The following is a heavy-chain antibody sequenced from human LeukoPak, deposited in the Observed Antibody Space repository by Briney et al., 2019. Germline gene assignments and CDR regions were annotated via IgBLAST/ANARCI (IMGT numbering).Heavy chain of an antibody. CDR1: GFTFSSYS. Sequence: GGSLRLSCAASGFTFSSYSMNWVRQAPGKGLEWVSSISSSSSYKYYADSVKGRFTISRDNAKNSLYLQMNSLRAEDTAVYYCARDTSSSWYALGYDAFDIWGQGTMVTVSS. V-gene: IGHV3-21*01. CDR2: ISSSSSYK. D-gene: IGHD6-13*01. J-gene: IGHJ3*02. CDR3: ARDTSSSWYALGYDAFDI.